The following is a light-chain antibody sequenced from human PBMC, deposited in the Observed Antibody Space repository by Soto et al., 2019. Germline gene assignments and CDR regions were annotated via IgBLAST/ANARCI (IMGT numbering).Light chain of an antibody. CDR1: QSVSSSY. CDR2: GAS. CDR3: QQCGSSPGT. Sequence: TLLTQSPGTLSLSPGERATLSCRASQSVSSSYLAWYQQKPGQAPRLLIYGASSRATGIPDRFSGSGSGTDFTLTISRLEPEDFAVYYCQQCGSSPGTFGQGTKVDIK. J-gene: IGKJ1*01. V-gene: IGKV3-20*01.